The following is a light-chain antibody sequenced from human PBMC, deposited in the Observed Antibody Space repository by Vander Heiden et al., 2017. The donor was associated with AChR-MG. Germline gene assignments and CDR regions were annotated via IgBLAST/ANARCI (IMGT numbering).Light chain of an antibody. J-gene: IGLJ3*02. CDR1: SANIGSNN. V-gene: IGLV1-44*01. Sequence: QSPLTQPPSASGAPGQRVTISCSGSSANIGSNNVNWYQQRPGTAPNALIYGNNQRPSGVPDRFSGSKSGTSASLAISGLQSEDEADYDCAAWDDSLNGQWVFGGGTKLTVL. CDR3: AAWDDSLNGQWV. CDR2: GNN.